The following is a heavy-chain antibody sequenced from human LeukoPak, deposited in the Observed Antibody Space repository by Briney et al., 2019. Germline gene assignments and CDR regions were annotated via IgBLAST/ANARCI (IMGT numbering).Heavy chain of an antibody. D-gene: IGHD3-22*01. J-gene: IGHJ4*02. Sequence: GGSLRLSCEVSGFTFSSHAMSWVRQAPGKGLEWVSAISGDGGGTYYADSVKGRLTISRENSKNTLYLQMNSLRAEDTAVYYCAKGTMDGGQYYYDSSGGQGTLVTVSS. CDR3: AKGTMDGGQYYYDSS. CDR1: GFTFSSHA. CDR2: ISGDGGGT. V-gene: IGHV3-23*01.